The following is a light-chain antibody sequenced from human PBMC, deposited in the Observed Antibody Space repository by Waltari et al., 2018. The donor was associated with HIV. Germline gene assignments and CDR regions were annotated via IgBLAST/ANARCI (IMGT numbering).Light chain of an antibody. CDR2: EVS. J-gene: IGLJ3*02. CDR3: TSYTTTNTWV. V-gene: IGLV2-14*01. Sequence: GSPGQSITISCTGTDTDVGTYNYVSWFQHHPGKAPKLIISEVSNRPSGVSHRFSGSKSGNTASLIISGLQAEDEASYYCTSYTTTNTWVFGGGTNLTVL. CDR1: DTDVGTYNY.